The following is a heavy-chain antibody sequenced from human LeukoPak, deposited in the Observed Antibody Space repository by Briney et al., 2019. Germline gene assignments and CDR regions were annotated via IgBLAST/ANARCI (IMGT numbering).Heavy chain of an antibody. Sequence: SETLSLTCTVSGGSISSGGYFWSWIRQPVGKGLEWIGRIYNAGSTNYNPSLQSRVTISVDTSKNQFSLKLSSVTAADTAVYYCARDQYYYGSGVPGLEGLYWGQGTLVTVSS. V-gene: IGHV4-61*02. CDR3: ARDQYYYGSGVPGLEGLY. CDR1: GGSISSGGYF. J-gene: IGHJ4*02. CDR2: IYNAGST. D-gene: IGHD3-10*01.